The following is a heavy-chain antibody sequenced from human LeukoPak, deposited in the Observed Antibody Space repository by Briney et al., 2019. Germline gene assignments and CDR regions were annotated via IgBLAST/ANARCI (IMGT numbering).Heavy chain of an antibody. CDR2: SSTSSTYM. V-gene: IGHV3-21*01. J-gene: IGHJ4*02. CDR1: GFTFSNYI. Sequence: GGSLRLSCSASGFTFSNYILNWVRQAPGEGLEWVSSSSTSSTYMYYADPVKGRFTISRDNAKSSLYLQMDSLRAEDTAVYYCARAMSFYYGSAFDYWGQGTLVTVSS. CDR3: ARAMSFYYGSAFDY. D-gene: IGHD3-10*01.